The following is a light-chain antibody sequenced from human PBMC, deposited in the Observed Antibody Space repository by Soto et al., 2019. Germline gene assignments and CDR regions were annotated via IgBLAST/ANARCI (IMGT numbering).Light chain of an antibody. J-gene: IGLJ3*02. CDR1: SSNIGAGYD. V-gene: IGLV1-40*01. CDR2: GNT. Sequence: QSVLTQPPSVSGAPGQRVTISCRGSSSNIGAGYDVHWYQQLPGTAPKLLIYGNTNRPSGVPDRFSGSKSATSASLAITGLQAEDEADYYCQSYDSSLSAVMFGGGTQLTVL. CDR3: QSYDSSLSAVM.